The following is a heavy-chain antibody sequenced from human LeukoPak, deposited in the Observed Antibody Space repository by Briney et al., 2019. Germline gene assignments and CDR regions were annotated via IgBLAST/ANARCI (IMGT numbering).Heavy chain of an antibody. CDR2: IIPIFGTA. CDR3: ARDGGDYGDYYFDY. J-gene: IGHJ4*02. Sequence: ASVKVSCKASGGTFSSYAISWVRQAPGQGLEWMGGIIPIFGTANYAQKFQGRVTITADESTSTAYMELSSLRSEDTAVYYCARDGGDYGDYYFDYWGQGTLVTVSS. V-gene: IGHV1-69*01. CDR1: GGTFSSYA. D-gene: IGHD4-17*01.